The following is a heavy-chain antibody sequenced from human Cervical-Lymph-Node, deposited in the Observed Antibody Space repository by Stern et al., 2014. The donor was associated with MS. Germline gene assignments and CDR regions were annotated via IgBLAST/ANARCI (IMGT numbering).Heavy chain of an antibody. CDR2: INGDGSST. J-gene: IGHJ4*02. CDR3: ARGRGFFDY. CDR1: GFTFSAYW. Sequence: EVQLVASGGGLVQPGGSLRLSCAASGFTFSAYWMHWVRQAPGKGQMRDSRINGDGSSTNYADSVKGRFIISRDNAKNTLYLQINSLRAEDTAVYYCARGRGFFDYWGQGTLVTVSS. V-gene: IGHV3-74*01.